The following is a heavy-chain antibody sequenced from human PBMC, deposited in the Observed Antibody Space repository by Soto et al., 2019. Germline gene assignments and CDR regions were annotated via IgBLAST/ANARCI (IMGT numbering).Heavy chain of an antibody. CDR1: GYTFTSYG. V-gene: IGHV1-18*01. Sequence: QVQLVQSVAEVKNPGASVKVSCKASGYTFTSYGISWVRQAPGQGLEWMGWITAYNGNTNYAQKLQGRVTTNTYTYTITAHLSLRTLRSDDTTLYYWATDKKSGLYAGSEGLYAFDTWGPGRILAVSS. J-gene: IGHJ3*02. CDR2: ITAYNGNT. CDR3: ATDKKSGLYAGSEGLYAFDT. D-gene: IGHD4-17*01.